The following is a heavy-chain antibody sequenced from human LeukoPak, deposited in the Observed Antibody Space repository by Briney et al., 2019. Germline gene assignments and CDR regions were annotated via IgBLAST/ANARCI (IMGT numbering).Heavy chain of an antibody. D-gene: IGHD3-3*01. CDR3: ARGPSSYYDFWSGHTEIDS. Sequence: SETLSLTCAVSGGSISSYYWSWIRQPAGKGLEWIGRIYSSGSTNYNPSLKSRVTMSVDTSKNQFSLKLSSVTAADTAVYYCARGPSSYYDFWSGHTEIDSWGQGTLVTVSS. CDR1: GGSISSYY. J-gene: IGHJ4*02. CDR2: IYSSGST. V-gene: IGHV4-4*07.